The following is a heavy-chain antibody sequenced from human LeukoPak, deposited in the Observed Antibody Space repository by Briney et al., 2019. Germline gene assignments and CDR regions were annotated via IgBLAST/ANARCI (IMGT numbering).Heavy chain of an antibody. V-gene: IGHV4-59*01. J-gene: IGHJ6*03. D-gene: IGHD3-10*01. CDR1: GGSISSYY. CDR3: ARDPGSYPGYYYYYYMDV. Sequence: PSETLSLTCTVSGGSISSYYWSWIRQPPGKGLEWIGNIYYSGSTNYNPSLKSRVTISVDTSKNQFSLKLSSVTAADTAVYYCARDPGSYPGYYYYYYMDVWGKGTTVTISS. CDR2: IYYSGST.